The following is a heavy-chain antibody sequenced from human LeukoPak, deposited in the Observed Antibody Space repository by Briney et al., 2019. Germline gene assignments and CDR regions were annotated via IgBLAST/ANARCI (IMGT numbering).Heavy chain of an antibody. D-gene: IGHD2-15*01. CDR1: GGSISSGSYY. V-gene: IGHV4-61*02. Sequence: PSQTLSLTCTVSGGSISSGSYYWCWIRQPAGKGLEWIGRIYTSGSTNYNPSLKSRVTISVDTSKNQFSLKLSSVTAVDTAVYYCARARAFRGYCSGGSCYYFDYWGQGTLVTVSS. CDR3: ARARAFRGYCSGGSCYYFDY. J-gene: IGHJ4*02. CDR2: IYTSGST.